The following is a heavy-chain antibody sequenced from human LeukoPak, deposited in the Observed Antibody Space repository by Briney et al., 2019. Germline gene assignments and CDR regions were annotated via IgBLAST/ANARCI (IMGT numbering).Heavy chain of an antibody. J-gene: IGHJ6*03. CDR3: AAWDPNFYYMDV. Sequence: PGGSLRLSCAMSGVTNSMSWVRQAPGKGLEWVSSISASGGGTHYTGSVKGRFTISRDNSKKTIYLQMNSLRVDDTAKYFCAAWDPNFYYMDVWGKGITVTVSS. CDR2: ISASGGGT. V-gene: IGHV3-23*01. CDR1: GVTNS. D-gene: IGHD1-26*01.